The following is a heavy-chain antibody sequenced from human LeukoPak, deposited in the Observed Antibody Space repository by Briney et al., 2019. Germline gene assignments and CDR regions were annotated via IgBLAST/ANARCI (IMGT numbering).Heavy chain of an antibody. CDR2: ICSPGTN. J-gene: IGHJ3*02. D-gene: IGHD3-22*01. CDR3: ARGIGTSYDSSRDAFDM. CDR1: GYSISSAYY. V-gene: IGHV4-38-2*01. Sequence: SETLSLTCAVSGYSISSAYYWGWIRQPAGKGLEWIGRICSPGTNYNYNPSLKSRVTISIDTSKNQFSLKLTSVTAADTAVYYCARGIGTSYDSSRDAFDMWGQGTMVAVSS.